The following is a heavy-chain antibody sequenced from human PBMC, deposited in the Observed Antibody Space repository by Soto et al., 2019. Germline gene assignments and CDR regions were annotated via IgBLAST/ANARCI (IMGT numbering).Heavy chain of an antibody. CDR2: ISYEGSNK. V-gene: IGHV3-30*18. Sequence: QVQLVESGGGVVQPGRSLRLSCAASGFTFSDYGMHWVRQAPGKGLEWVAVISYEGSNKYYIDSVKGRFTISRDNSKRPLYLQINSLRAEDTAVYYCAKADSSDFSLDYWGQGPLATVSS. J-gene: IGHJ4*02. CDR1: GFTFSDYG. D-gene: IGHD3-22*01. CDR3: AKADSSDFSLDY.